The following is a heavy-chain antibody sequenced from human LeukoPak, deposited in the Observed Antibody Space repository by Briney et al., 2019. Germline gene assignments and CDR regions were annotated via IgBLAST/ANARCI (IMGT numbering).Heavy chain of an antibody. D-gene: IGHD2-2*01. CDR2: IRFDGSNK. Sequence: GGSLRLSCAASGFTFSSYGMHWVRQAPGKGLEWVTFIRFDGSNKYYTDSVKGPFTLSRDNSKNTLYLQMNSLRAEDTAVYYCAKAPALYCSSTTCSNWFDPWGQGTLVTVSS. CDR1: GFTFSSYG. CDR3: AKAPALYCSSTTCSNWFDP. V-gene: IGHV3-30*02. J-gene: IGHJ5*02.